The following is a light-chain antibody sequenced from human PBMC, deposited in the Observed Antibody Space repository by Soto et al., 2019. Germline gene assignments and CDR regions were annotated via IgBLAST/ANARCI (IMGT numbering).Light chain of an antibody. CDR2: DAS. J-gene: IGKJ1*01. V-gene: IGKV1-5*01. Sequence: DIQMTQSPSTLSSSVGDRVTITCRASQSISRGLAWYQQKPGKAPNVLIYDASTLESGVPSRFSGSGSGTEFTLTISSLEPEDFAVYYCQQRSNWPTTFGQGTKVDIK. CDR3: QQRSNWPTT. CDR1: QSISRG.